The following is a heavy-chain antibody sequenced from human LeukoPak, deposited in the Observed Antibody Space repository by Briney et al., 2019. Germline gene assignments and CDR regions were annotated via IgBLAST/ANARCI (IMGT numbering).Heavy chain of an antibody. J-gene: IGHJ3*02. CDR3: ARQAVAGREDAFDI. Sequence: GGSLRLSCAASGFTFSRYDMHWVRHATGEGLEWVSAIGVPGDTYYAGSVKGRFTISRENAKNSLYLQMNSLRAGDTAMYYCARQAVAGREDAFDIWGQGTMVTVSS. CDR2: IGVPGDT. V-gene: IGHV3-13*01. D-gene: IGHD6-19*01. CDR1: GFTFSRYD.